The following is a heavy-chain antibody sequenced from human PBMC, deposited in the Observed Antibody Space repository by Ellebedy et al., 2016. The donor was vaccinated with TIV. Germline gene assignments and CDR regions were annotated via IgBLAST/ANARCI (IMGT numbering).Heavy chain of an antibody. CDR2: ISYNGYT. CDR3: ARVDGFFDH. D-gene: IGHD3-10*01. V-gene: IGHV4-59*11. J-gene: IGHJ4*02. Sequence: MHGGSLRLSCTVSGGSTSTHYWSWIRQPPGKGLEWIGYISYNGYTIYNPSLKSRVTLSLDTPKNQLSLRLASLTAADTAVYYCARVDGFFDHWGQGTLVTVSS. CDR1: GGSTSTHY.